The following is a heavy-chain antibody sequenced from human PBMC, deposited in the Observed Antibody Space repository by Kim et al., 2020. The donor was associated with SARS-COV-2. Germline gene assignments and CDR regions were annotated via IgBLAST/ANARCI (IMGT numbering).Heavy chain of an antibody. CDR3: AKKFSRWSHDHFMNV. Sequence: ADSVRGRFTVSRDNSKNSLYLQMNGLRTEDTAFYYCAKKFSRWSHDHFMNVWGKGTTVTVSS. J-gene: IGHJ6*03. D-gene: IGHD6-13*01. V-gene: IGHV3-43*01.